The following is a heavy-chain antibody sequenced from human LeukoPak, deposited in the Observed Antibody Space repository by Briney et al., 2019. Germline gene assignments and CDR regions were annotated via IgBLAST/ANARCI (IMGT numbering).Heavy chain of an antibody. D-gene: IGHD3-10*01. CDR3: ASRRITMPFDI. Sequence: SETLSLTCTVSGGSISNNNYYWGWIRQPPGKGLEWIGSIYYSGSTYYNPSLKSRVTISVDTSKNQFSLKLSSVTAADTAVYYCASRRITMPFDIWGQGTMVTVSS. V-gene: IGHV4-39*07. CDR2: IYYSGST. CDR1: GGSISNNNYY. J-gene: IGHJ3*02.